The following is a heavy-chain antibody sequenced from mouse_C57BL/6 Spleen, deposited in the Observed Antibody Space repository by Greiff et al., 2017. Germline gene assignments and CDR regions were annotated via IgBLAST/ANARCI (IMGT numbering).Heavy chain of an antibody. D-gene: IGHD1-1*01. V-gene: IGHV5-16*01. CDR1: GFTFSDYY. Sequence: EVQLVESEGGLVQPGSSMKLSCTASGFTFSDYYMAWVRQVPEKGLEWVANSNYDGSSTYYLDSLKSRFIISRDNAKNILYLQMSSLKSEDTATYYCALLRGYAMDYWGQGTSVTVSS. J-gene: IGHJ4*01. CDR2: SNYDGSST. CDR3: ALLRGYAMDY.